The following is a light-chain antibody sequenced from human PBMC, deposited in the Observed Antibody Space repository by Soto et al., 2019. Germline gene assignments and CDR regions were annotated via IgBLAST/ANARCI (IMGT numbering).Light chain of an antibody. Sequence: EIVLTQSPGTLSLSLGERATISCRASQSISSTYLSCYRQKPGQPPRLLIYAASSRTTGIPDRFSGSGSGTDFTLTISRLEPEDFAVYYCQQYYASSWTFGQGTRVEIK. V-gene: IGKV3-20*01. CDR2: AAS. CDR1: QSISSTY. CDR3: QQYYASSWT. J-gene: IGKJ1*01.